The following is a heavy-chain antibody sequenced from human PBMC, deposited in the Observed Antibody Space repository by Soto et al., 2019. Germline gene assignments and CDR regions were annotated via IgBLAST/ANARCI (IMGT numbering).Heavy chain of an antibody. CDR1: GGTFSSYT. V-gene: IGHV1-69*02. J-gene: IGHJ3*02. CDR3: ARSRGGGAFDI. Sequence: QVQLVQSGAEVKKPGSSVKVSCKASGGTFSSYTISWVRQAPGQGLEWMGRIIPTLGIANYAQKFQGRVTITADKPAITAYVELSSVRSEDRGVYYCARSRGGGAFDIWGQGTMVTVSS. CDR2: IIPTLGIA. D-gene: IGHD3-10*01.